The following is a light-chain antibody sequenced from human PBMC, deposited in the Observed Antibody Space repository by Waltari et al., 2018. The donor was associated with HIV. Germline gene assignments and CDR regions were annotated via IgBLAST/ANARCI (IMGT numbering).Light chain of an antibody. CDR2: NVS. CDR1: SGDVGGYNF. J-gene: IGLJ2*01. CDR3: SSYTSSGPRYVL. Sequence: SALTQPASVSGSPGQSITISCNGTSGDVGGYNFVSCSQKHPGKAPKLIIYNVSSRPSGVSIRFSGSRSANTASLTISGLQVEDEADYFCSSYTSSGPRYVLFGGGTRLTVL. V-gene: IGLV2-14*03.